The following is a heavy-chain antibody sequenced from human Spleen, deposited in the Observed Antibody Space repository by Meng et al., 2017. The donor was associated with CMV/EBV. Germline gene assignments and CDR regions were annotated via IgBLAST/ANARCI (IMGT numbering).Heavy chain of an antibody. V-gene: IGHV4-61*01. CDR1: GGADSSGSYY. CDR2: IYYSGST. J-gene: IGHJ5*02. D-gene: IGHD3-22*01. Sequence: GGADSSGSYYRNWIRQPPGKGLEWIGYIYYSGSTNYNPSLKSRVAISVDTSKNQFSLKLSSVTAADTAVYYCARAGDSSGYIDWFDPWGQGTLVTVSS. CDR3: ARAGDSSGYIDWFDP.